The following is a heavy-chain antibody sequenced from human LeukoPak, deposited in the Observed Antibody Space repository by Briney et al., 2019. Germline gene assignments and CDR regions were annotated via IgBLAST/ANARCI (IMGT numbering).Heavy chain of an antibody. D-gene: IGHD3-10*01. CDR1: GFTFDNYA. CDR2: IAWNSGNT. J-gene: IGHJ4*02. CDR3: AKDMNSYGSGSSYNPWGPFDS. V-gene: IGHV3-9*01. Sequence: GGSLRLSCTASGFTFDNYAMHWVRQAPGKGLEWVSGIAWNSGNTGFADSVKGRFTISRDNAENSLYLQMNSLRAEDTALYYCAKDMNSYGSGSSYNPWGPFDSWGQGTLVTVSA.